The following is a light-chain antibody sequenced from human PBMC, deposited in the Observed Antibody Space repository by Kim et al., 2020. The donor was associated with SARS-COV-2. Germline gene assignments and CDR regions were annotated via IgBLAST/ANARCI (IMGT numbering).Light chain of an antibody. J-gene: IGLJ2*01. CDR1: KLGDKY. Sequence: VSPGQTASITCSGEKLGDKYACCYQQKPGQSPVLVIYQDSKRPSGIPERFSGSNSGNTATLTISGTQAMDEADYYCQAWDSSTAVFGGGTQLTVL. V-gene: IGLV3-1*01. CDR2: QDS. CDR3: QAWDSSTAV.